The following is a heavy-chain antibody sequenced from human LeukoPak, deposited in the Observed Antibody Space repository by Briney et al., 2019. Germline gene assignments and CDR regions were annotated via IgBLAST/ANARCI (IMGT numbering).Heavy chain of an antibody. CDR1: GYTFTNYG. CDR2: ISGYQGST. CDR3: ARDPGYLQPDL. V-gene: IGHV1-18*01. D-gene: IGHD2-15*01. Sequence: ASVKVSCKASGYTFTNYGITWVRQAPGQGLEWMGWISGYQGSTKYAQNFQGRVTLTSDTSISTAYMELSSLKSDDTAMYYCARDPGYLQPDLWGQGTLVTVPS. J-gene: IGHJ4*02.